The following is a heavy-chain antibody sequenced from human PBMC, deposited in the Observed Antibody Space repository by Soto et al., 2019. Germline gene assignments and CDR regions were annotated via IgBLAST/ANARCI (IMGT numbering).Heavy chain of an antibody. CDR1: GFTFSSDG. J-gene: IGHJ3*01. Sequence: QVQLVESGGGVVQPGRSLRLSCAASGFTFSSDGMHWVRQAPGKGLEWVAVISYDGSYQYYVDSVKGRFTISRDNSKNTLYLQMNSLRAEDTAVDYCTKDEISKTIRGDAFNFWGQGTMVTVSS. CDR3: TKDEISKTIRGDAFNF. D-gene: IGHD1-7*01. CDR2: ISYDGSYQ. V-gene: IGHV3-30*18.